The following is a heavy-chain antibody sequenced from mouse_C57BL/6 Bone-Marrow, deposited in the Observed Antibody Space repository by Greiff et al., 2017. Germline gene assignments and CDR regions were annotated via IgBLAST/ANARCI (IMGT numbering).Heavy chain of an antibody. Sequence: EVKLVESGPGLVKPSQTVFLTCTVTGISITTGNYRWSWIRQFPGNKLEYIGYTFYSGITYYNPSLESRTYITRDTSKNQFSLKLSSVTTEDTATYYCARGYYGYYYAMDYWGQGTSVTVSS. D-gene: IGHD2-2*01. V-gene: IGHV3-3*01. CDR2: TFYSGIT. CDR1: GISITTGNY. CDR3: ARGYYGYYYAMDY. J-gene: IGHJ4*01.